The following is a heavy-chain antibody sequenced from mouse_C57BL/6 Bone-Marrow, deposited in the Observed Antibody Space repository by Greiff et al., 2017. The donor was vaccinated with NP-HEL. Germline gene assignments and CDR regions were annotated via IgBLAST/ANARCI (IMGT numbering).Heavy chain of an antibody. V-gene: IGHV1-52*01. CDR1: GYTFTSYW. CDR3: AREYYSNYVPFAY. J-gene: IGHJ3*01. Sequence: QVQLQQPGAELVRPGSSVKLSCKASGYTFTSYWMHWVKQRPIQGLEWIGNIDPSDSETHYNQKFKDKATLTVDKSSSTAYMQLSSLTSEDSAVYYCAREYYSNYVPFAYWGQGTLVTVSA. D-gene: IGHD2-5*01. CDR2: IDPSDSET.